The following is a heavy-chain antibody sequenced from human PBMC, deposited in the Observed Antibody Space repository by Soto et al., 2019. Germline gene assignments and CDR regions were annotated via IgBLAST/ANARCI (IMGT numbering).Heavy chain of an antibody. D-gene: IGHD3-10*01. Sequence: QVQLQQWGAGLLKPSETLSLTCAVYGGSFSGYYWTWIRQPPGTGLEWIGEINHSGSTNYNPSLTSRVTIPVATSKTQFSRKLTSVTAADSAVYYCPRDKITVLFDYWGQGTLVNVSS. CDR1: GGSFSGYY. V-gene: IGHV4-34*01. CDR2: INHSGST. CDR3: PRDKITVLFDY. J-gene: IGHJ4*02.